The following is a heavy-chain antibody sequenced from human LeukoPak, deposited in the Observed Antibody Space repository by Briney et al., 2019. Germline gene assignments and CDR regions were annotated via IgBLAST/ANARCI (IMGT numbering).Heavy chain of an antibody. V-gene: IGHV4-4*02. J-gene: IGHJ4*02. CDR2: ISHSGST. Sequence: SETLSLTCAVSGGSISSSRWWSLVRQPPGKGLEWTGKISHSGSTNYNPSLKSRVTISVDRSKNQFSLTLNSVTAADTAVYYCARAGGGDTAMDFDYWGQGTLVTVSS. D-gene: IGHD5-18*01. CDR1: GGSISSSRW. CDR3: ARAGGGDTAMDFDY.